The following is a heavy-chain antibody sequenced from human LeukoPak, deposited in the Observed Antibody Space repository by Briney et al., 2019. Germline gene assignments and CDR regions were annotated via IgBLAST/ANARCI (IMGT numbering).Heavy chain of an antibody. CDR3: ARVGDWNDLVY. CDR1: GGSISNYY. CDR2: MYYSGST. J-gene: IGHJ4*02. V-gene: IGHV4-59*01. Sequence: SETLSLTCTVSGGSISNYYWSWIRQPPGKGLEWIGYMYYSGSTNYNPSLKSRVTISVDTSKSQFSLKLSSVTAADTAVYYCARVGDWNDLVYWGQGTLVTVSS. D-gene: IGHD1-1*01.